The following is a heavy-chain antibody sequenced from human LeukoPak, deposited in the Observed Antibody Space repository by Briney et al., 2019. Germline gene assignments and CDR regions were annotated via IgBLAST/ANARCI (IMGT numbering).Heavy chain of an antibody. CDR1: GGSISSGDYY. J-gene: IGHJ5*02. Sequence: SETLSLTCTVSGGSISSGDYYWSWIRQPPGKGLEWIGYIYYSGSTYYNPSLKGRVTISVDTSKNQFSLKLSSVTAADTAVYYCARFAIGSTMYNWFDPWGQGTLVTVSS. CDR3: ARFAIGSTMYNWFDP. V-gene: IGHV4-30-4*01. CDR2: IYYSGST. D-gene: IGHD2-2*01.